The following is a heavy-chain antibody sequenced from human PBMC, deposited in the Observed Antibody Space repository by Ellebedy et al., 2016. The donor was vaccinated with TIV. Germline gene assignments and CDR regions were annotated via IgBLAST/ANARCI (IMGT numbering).Heavy chain of an antibody. J-gene: IGHJ5*02. V-gene: IGHV1-69*02. Sequence: AASVKVSCKASGGTFSSYPISWVRQAPGQGLEWMGRIIPILGIANYAQRFQGRVTITADKSMSTAYMELSSLRSEDKAVYYSVAGNDGGWFDPWGQGTRVTVSS. CDR1: GGTFSSYP. CDR2: IIPILGIA. CDR3: VAGNDGGWFDP. D-gene: IGHD1-1*01.